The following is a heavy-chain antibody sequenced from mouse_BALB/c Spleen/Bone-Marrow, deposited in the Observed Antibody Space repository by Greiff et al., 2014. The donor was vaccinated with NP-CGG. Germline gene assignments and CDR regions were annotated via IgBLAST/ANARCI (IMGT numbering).Heavy chain of an antibody. CDR3: ARITTATGAMDY. Sequence: QVQLQQSGPGLVAPSQSLSISCTVSGFSLTSYGVHWVRQPPGKGLEWLGVIWADGSTNYNAAFMARLSISKDTAKSQVFLKMNSLQTDDTAMYYCARITTATGAMDYWGQGTSVTVSS. D-gene: IGHD1-2*01. V-gene: IGHV2-9*02. CDR1: GFSLTSYG. CDR2: IWADGST. J-gene: IGHJ4*01.